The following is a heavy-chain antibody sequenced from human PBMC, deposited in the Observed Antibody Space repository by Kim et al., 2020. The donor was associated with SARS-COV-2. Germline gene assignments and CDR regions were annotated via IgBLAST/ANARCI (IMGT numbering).Heavy chain of an antibody. Sequence: NYSPAFQGHVTISADKSISTAYLQWSSLKASDTAMYYCARHFVGAHFDYWGQGTLVTVSS. D-gene: IGHD1-26*01. CDR3: ARHFVGAHFDY. V-gene: IGHV5-10-1*01. J-gene: IGHJ4*02.